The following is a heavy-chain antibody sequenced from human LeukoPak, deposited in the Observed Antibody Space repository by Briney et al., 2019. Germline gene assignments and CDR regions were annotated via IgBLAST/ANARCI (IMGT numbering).Heavy chain of an antibody. J-gene: IGHJ5*02. CDR1: GGTFSSYA. Sequence: SVKVSCKASGGTFSSYAISWVRQASGQGLEWMGRIIPIFGTANYAQKFQGRVTITTDESTSTAYMELSSLRSEDTAVYYCVSTQGYSYGFNWFDPWGQGTLVTVSS. V-gene: IGHV1-69*05. D-gene: IGHD5-18*01. CDR2: IIPIFGTA. CDR3: VSTQGYSYGFNWFDP.